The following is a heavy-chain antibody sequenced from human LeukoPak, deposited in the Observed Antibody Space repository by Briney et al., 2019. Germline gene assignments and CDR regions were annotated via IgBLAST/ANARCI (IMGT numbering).Heavy chain of an antibody. Sequence: GRSLRLSCAASGFTFSSYAIHWVRQAPGKGPEWVAVISYDGSNKNYADSVKGRFTISRDNSKNTLYLQMNSLRAEDTAVYYCARGSHRIEYRRSAAFDPWGQGTLVTVSS. D-gene: IGHD6-6*01. CDR1: GFTFSSYA. CDR3: ARGSHRIEYRRSAAFDP. CDR2: ISYDGSNK. V-gene: IGHV3-30*04. J-gene: IGHJ5*02.